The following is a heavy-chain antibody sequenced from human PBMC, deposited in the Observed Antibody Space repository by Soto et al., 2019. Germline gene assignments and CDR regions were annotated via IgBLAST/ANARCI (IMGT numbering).Heavy chain of an antibody. CDR2: ISAYNGNT. CDR1: GYTFTSYG. CDR3: ARDSRGDGYNRSPYYYYGMDV. D-gene: IGHD5-12*01. J-gene: IGHJ6*02. V-gene: IGHV1-18*01. Sequence: ASVKVSCKASGYTFTSYGISWVRQAPGQGLEWMGWISAYNGNTNYAQKLQGRVTMTTDTSTSTAYMELRSLRSDDTAVYYCARDSRGDGYNRSPYYYYGMDVWGQGTKVT.